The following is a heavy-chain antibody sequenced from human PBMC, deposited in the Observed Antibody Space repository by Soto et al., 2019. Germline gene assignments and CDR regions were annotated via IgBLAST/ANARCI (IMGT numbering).Heavy chain of an antibody. Sequence: AGGSLNLSSAASGFPFSSYGMHWVRQAPGKGLEWVAVISYDGSNKYYADSVKGRFTISRDNSKNTLYLQMNSLRAEDTAVYYCAKVKSGEYDFWSGYHSYFDYWGQGTLVTVSS. D-gene: IGHD3-3*01. CDR3: AKVKSGEYDFWSGYHSYFDY. CDR1: GFPFSSYG. V-gene: IGHV3-30*18. CDR2: ISYDGSNK. J-gene: IGHJ4*02.